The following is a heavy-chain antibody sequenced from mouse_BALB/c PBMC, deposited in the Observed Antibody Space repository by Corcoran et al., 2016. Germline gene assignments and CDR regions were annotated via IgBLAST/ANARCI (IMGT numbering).Heavy chain of an antibody. CDR2: IFPGSGNT. CDR1: GYSFTSYY. Sequence: QVQLQQSRPELVKPGASVKLACTASGYSFTSYYIHWVKQRPGQGLEWIGWIFPGSGNTKYNERFKGKATLTADTSSSTGYMQLSSLTSEDSAVYFCAKTARATYYFDYWGQGTTLTVSS. J-gene: IGHJ2*01. V-gene: IGHV1-66*01. CDR3: AKTARATYYFDY. D-gene: IGHD3-2*01.